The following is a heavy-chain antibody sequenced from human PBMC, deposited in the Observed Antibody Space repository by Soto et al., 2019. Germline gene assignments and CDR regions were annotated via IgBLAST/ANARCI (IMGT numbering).Heavy chain of an antibody. D-gene: IGHD6-19*01. J-gene: IGHJ4*02. CDR2: IGKSGDT. CDR1: GFPFNNYD. V-gene: IGHV3-13*01. Sequence: GGSLRLSCAASGFPFNNYDMHWVRQGTGKGLEWVSAIGKSGDTHYPGSVKGRFTNSRDNAKNSLYLQMNSLRVEDTAVYYCARDPSGWGLDQWGQGTLVTVSS. CDR3: ARDPSGWGLDQ.